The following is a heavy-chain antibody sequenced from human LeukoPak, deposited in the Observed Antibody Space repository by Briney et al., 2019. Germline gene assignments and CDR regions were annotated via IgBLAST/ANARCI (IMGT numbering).Heavy chain of an antibody. V-gene: IGHV3-48*03. Sequence: GGSLRLSCAASGFTFSSYEMNWVRQAPGKGLEWVSYISSCGSTIYYADSVKGRFTISRDNAKNSLYLQMNSLRAEDTAVYYCARGGNYDILTGYYYYYYYYGMDVWGQGTTVTVSS. CDR2: ISSCGSTI. J-gene: IGHJ6*02. D-gene: IGHD3-9*01. CDR3: ARGGNYDILTGYYYYYYYYGMDV. CDR1: GFTFSSYE.